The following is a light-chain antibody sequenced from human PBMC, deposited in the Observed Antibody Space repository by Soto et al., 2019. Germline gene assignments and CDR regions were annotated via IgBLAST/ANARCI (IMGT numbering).Light chain of an antibody. V-gene: IGKV3-15*01. CDR3: QQYNKWTLR. Sequence: EMVLTHAPFTLFASPIDIATLSFRASQSVSIDLAWYQQTPGQAPRLLIYGASTRATGVPPTFSGSASGTEFTLTISSLQSEDFTVYCCQQYNKWTLRFGEVSKVDIK. J-gene: IGKJ1*01. CDR1: QSVSID. CDR2: GAS.